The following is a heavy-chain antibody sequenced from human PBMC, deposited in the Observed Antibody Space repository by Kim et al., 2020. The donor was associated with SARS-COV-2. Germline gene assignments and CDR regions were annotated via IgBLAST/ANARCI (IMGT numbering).Heavy chain of an antibody. CDR3: ARAYSSSWNYYGMDV. J-gene: IGHJ6*02. Sequence: QKFPGRDTITRDTSASTAYMGLSSLRSEDTAVYYCARAYSSSWNYYGMDVWGQGTTVTVSS. V-gene: IGHV1-3*01. D-gene: IGHD6-13*01.